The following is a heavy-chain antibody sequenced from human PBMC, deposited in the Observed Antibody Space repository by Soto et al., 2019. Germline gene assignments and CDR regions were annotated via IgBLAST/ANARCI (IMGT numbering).Heavy chain of an antibody. D-gene: IGHD2-8*01. CDR3: ARDIESVTAKHFFYYYAMDV. CDR2: VSASNGHT. J-gene: IGHJ6*02. Sequence: ASVKVSCKASVFTFSNYGLNWVRQAPGQGLEWMGWVSASNGHTNYAQNLQGRVSMTTDTSTSTAYMELRGLTFDDTAVYYCARDIESVTAKHFFYYYAMDVWGQGTTVTVSS. CDR1: VFTFSNYG. V-gene: IGHV1-18*01.